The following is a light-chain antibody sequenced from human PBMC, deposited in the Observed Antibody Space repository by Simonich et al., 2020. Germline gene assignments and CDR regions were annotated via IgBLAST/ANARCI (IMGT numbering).Light chain of an antibody. CDR3: CSYAGSYTLV. J-gene: IGLJ2*01. CDR1: SGDVGGFNY. V-gene: IGLV2-11*01. Sequence: QSALPQPRSVSRSPGQSVPISCTGTSGDVGGFNYVSWYPQHPGKAPKLMIYDVSKRPSGVPDRFSGSKSGNTASLTISGLQAEDEADYYCCSYAGSYTLVFGGGTKLTVL. CDR2: DVS.